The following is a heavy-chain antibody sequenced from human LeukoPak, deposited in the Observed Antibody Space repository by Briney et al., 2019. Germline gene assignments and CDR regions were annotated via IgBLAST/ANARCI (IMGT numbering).Heavy chain of an antibody. V-gene: IGHV4-34*01. Sequence: SETLSLTCAVYGGSFSGYYWSWIRQPPGKGLEWIGEINHSGSTNYNPSLKSRVTISVDTSKNQFSLRPSSVTAADTAVYYCAMGRGYSESYYYYGMDVWGQGTTVTVSS. J-gene: IGHJ6*02. CDR2: INHSGST. CDR3: AMGRGYSESYYYYGMDV. CDR1: GGSFSGYY. D-gene: IGHD5-18*01.